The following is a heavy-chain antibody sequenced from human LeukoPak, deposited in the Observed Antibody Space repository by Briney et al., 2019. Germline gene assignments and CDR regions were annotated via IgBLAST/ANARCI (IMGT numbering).Heavy chain of an antibody. V-gene: IGHV4-34*01. CDR3: ARGGIGDIVVVVAAFDY. Sequence: SETLSLTCAVYGGSFSGYYWSWIRQPPGKGLEWLGEINHSGSTNSNPSLKRRVTISVDTSKNQFSLKLSSVTAADTAVYYCARGGIGDIVVVVAAFDYWGQGTLVTVSS. D-gene: IGHD2-15*01. CDR2: INHSGST. CDR1: GGSFSGYY. J-gene: IGHJ4*02.